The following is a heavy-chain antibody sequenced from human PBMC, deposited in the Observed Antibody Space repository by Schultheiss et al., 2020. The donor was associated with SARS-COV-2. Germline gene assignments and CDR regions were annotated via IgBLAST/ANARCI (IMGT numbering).Heavy chain of an antibody. Sequence: SETLSLTCAVYGGSFSGYYWSWIRQPPGKGLEWIGEINHSGSTNYNPSLKSRVTISVDTSKNQFSLKLSSVTAADTAVYYCARDSGYCSGGSCYLYYYGMDVWGKGTTVTVSS. CDR2: INHSGST. CDR1: GGSFSGYY. V-gene: IGHV4-34*01. CDR3: ARDSGYCSGGSCYLYYYGMDV. D-gene: IGHD2-15*01. J-gene: IGHJ6*04.